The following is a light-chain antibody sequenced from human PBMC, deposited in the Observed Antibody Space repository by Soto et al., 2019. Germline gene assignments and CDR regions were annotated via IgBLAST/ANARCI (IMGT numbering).Light chain of an antibody. CDR1: QTISSS. J-gene: IGKJ2*01. V-gene: IGKV1-5*01. CDR2: DAS. CDR3: QQHNDYTAVT. Sequence: DIQMTQSPSTLSASVGDRVTITCRASQTISSSLAWYQHKPGKAPKLLIFDASTLQTGVPSRFSGGGFGTDFTLTITGLQPDDFATYYCQQHNDYTAVTFGQGTKLEIK.